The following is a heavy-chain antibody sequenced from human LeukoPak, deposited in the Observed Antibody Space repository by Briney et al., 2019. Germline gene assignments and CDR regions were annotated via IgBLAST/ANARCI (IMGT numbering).Heavy chain of an antibody. CDR1: GGSISSGDYY. CDR2: IYYSGST. V-gene: IGHV4-30-4*01. J-gene: IGHJ5*02. D-gene: IGHD3-10*01. CDR3: ARGWGSGSYWPYNWFDP. Sequence: SETLSLTCTVSGGSISSGDYYWSWIRQPPGKGLEWIGYIYYSGSTYYNPSLKSRVTISVDTSKNQFSLKLSSVTAADTAVYYCARGWGSGSYWPYNWFDPWGQGTLVTVSS.